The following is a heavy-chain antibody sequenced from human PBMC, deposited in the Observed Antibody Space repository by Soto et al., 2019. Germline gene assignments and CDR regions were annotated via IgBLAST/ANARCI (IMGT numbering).Heavy chain of an antibody. CDR2: ISYDGSKK. Sequence: QVQLVESGRGVVQPGRSLRLSCAASGFTFSDFGMHWVRQAPGKGLEWVALISYDGSKKYYEDSVKGRFTISRDNSNNALLLQMSILRTGGKAVYYCARDPGGEGYYFFDYWGQGALVTVSS. V-gene: IGHV3-30*03. CDR1: GFTFSDFG. CDR3: ARDPGGEGYYFFDY. J-gene: IGHJ4*02. D-gene: IGHD1-26*01.